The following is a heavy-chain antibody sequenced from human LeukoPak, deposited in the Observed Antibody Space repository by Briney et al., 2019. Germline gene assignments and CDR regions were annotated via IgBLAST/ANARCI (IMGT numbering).Heavy chain of an antibody. CDR1: GFTFSSYS. CDR2: ISSSSSTI. V-gene: IGHV3-48*01. J-gene: IGHJ4*02. CDR3: AREDNSSGWYNY. D-gene: IGHD6-19*01. Sequence: GGSLRLSCAASGFTFSSYSMNWVRQAPGKGLEWVSSISSSSSTIYYADSVKGRFTISRDNAKNSLYLQMNSLRAEDTAVYYCAREDNSSGWYNYWGQGTLVTVSS.